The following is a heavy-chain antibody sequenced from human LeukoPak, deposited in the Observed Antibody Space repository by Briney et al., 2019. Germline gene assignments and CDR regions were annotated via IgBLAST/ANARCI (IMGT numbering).Heavy chain of an antibody. CDR1: GYIFNNFG. D-gene: IGHD1-14*01. Sequence: GASVKVSCKTSGYIFNNFGITWVRQAPGQGLEGMGWISAFNGNTVYTQKVQGRLTLTTDTSTSTAFMELRNLKSDDTGIYYCTRDRVGGDLTGESLYWGQGTLVTVS. V-gene: IGHV1-18*01. CDR3: TRDRVGGDLTGESLY. J-gene: IGHJ4*02. CDR2: ISAFNGNT.